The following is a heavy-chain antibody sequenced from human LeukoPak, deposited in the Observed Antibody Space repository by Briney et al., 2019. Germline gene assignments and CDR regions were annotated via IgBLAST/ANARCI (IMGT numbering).Heavy chain of an antibody. CDR1: GGSITNYY. V-gene: IGHV4-59*01. D-gene: IGHD6-19*01. Sequence: SETLSLTCTVSGGSITNYYWSWIRQPPGKGLEWIGYISYSGSTNYSPSLKSRVTISVDTSKKQFSLNLNSVTAADTAVYYCARRSTTSSGWVFDYWGQGTLVTVSS. CDR2: ISYSGST. J-gene: IGHJ4*02. CDR3: ARRSTTSSGWVFDY.